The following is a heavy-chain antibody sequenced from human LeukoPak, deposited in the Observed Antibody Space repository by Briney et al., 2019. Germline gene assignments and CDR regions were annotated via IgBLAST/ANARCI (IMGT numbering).Heavy chain of an antibody. CDR3: AKDGRYYDILTGYYIDPYYFDY. CDR1: GFTFSSYA. CDR2: ISGSGGST. V-gene: IGHV3-23*01. Sequence: PGGSLSLSCAASGFTFSSYAISWVRQAPGKGLEWVSAISGSGGSTYYADSVKGRFTISRDNSKNTLYLQMNSLRAEDTAVYYCAKDGRYYDILTGYYIDPYYFDYWGQGTLVTVSS. D-gene: IGHD3-9*01. J-gene: IGHJ4*02.